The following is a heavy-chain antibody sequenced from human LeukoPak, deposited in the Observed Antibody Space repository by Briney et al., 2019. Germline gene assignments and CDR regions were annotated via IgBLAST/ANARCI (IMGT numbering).Heavy chain of an antibody. J-gene: IGHJ4*02. CDR1: GDSISSGDYY. Sequence: PSETLPLTCTVSGDSISSGDYYWSWIRQPAGKGLEWIGNIYYGENTYYNPSLKSRVTISIDTSKNQFYLKLSSLTAADTAVYFCARRDDSSGYHKIFDYWGPGTLVTVSS. CDR2: IYYGENT. CDR3: ARRDDSSGYHKIFDY. D-gene: IGHD3-22*01. V-gene: IGHV4-39*01.